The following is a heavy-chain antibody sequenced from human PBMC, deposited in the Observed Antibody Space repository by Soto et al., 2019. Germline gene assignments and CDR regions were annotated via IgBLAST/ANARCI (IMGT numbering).Heavy chain of an antibody. D-gene: IGHD3-3*01. J-gene: IGHJ6*02. V-gene: IGHV1-2*04. CDR1: GYTFTGYY. CDR2: INPNSGGT. Sequence: ASVKVSCKASGYTFTGYYMHWVRQAPGQGLEWMGWINPNSGGTNYAQKFQGWVTMTRDTSISTAYMELSRLSSDDTAVYYCARGLVGGIRFLEWFYGMDVWGQGTTVTVSS. CDR3: ARGLVGGIRFLEWFYGMDV.